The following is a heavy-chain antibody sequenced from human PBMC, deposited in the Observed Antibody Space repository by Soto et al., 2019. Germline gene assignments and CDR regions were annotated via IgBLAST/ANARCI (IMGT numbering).Heavy chain of an antibody. Sequence: PSETLSLTCDVSSSPGAAGQYWGWIRQPPGKGLEWLECFHESGPTYYRPSLKSRLAISVDLSKGQVSLSLTSVTAADTARYYCINSRGLSRADSWGRGIVVTVSS. J-gene: IGHJ5*01. CDR3: INSRGLSRADS. D-gene: IGHD3-10*01. CDR2: FHESGPT. V-gene: IGHV4-38-2*01. CDR1: SSPGAAGQY.